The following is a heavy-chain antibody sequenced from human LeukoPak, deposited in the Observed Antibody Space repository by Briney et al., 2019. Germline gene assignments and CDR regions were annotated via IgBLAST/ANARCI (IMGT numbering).Heavy chain of an antibody. V-gene: IGHV4-39*07. CDR1: GGSISSRSYY. Sequence: SETLSLTCTVSGGSISSRSYYWGWIRQPPGKGLEWIGSIYYSGSTNYNPSLKSRVTISVDTSKNQFSLKLSSVTAADTAVYYCARGMDDISGRGYYYYYMDVWGKGTTVTISS. CDR3: ARGMDDISGRGYYYYYMDV. J-gene: IGHJ6*03. D-gene: IGHD3-9*01. CDR2: IYYSGST.